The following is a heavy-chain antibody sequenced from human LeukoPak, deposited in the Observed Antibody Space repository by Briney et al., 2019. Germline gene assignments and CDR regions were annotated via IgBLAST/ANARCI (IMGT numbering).Heavy chain of an antibody. CDR1: GFTFSFYA. D-gene: IGHD6-13*01. V-gene: IGHV3-30-3*01. CDR3: VREISTSSSWYGDDAFDI. Sequence: GGSLRLSCAASGFTFSFYAIHWVRQAPGKGLEWVAFISNDGSNKYYTDSVRGRFTISRDNSKNTLYLQMHSLRAEDTALYYCVREISTSSSWYGDDAFDIWGPGTMVTVSS. CDR2: ISNDGSNK. J-gene: IGHJ3*02.